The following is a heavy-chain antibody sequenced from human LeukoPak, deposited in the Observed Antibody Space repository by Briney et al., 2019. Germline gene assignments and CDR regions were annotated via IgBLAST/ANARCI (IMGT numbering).Heavy chain of an antibody. Sequence: PGGSLRLSCAASGFTFSSYSMNWVRQAPGKGLEWVSYISSSSSTIYYADSVKGRFTISRDNAENSLYLQMNSLRDEDTAVYYCARDEDTAMGGDMDYWGQGTLVTVSS. CDR1: GFTFSSYS. J-gene: IGHJ4*02. CDR2: ISSSSSTI. CDR3: ARDEDTAMGGDMDY. D-gene: IGHD5-18*01. V-gene: IGHV3-48*02.